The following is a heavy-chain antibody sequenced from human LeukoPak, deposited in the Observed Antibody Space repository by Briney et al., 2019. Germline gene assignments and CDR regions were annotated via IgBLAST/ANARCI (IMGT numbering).Heavy chain of an antibody. CDR3: ARDRNVIGADFDS. Sequence: GGSLRLSCVASGFIFKNFAIHWVRQAQGKGLEWVSIVSFDGTNNFYADSVNGRFTVSRDNSKNTVYLHMNSLRPDDTAVYCCARDRNVIGADFDSWGQGTLVTVSS. V-gene: IGHV3-30*04. CDR2: VSFDGTNN. D-gene: IGHD2/OR15-2a*01. CDR1: GFIFKNFA. J-gene: IGHJ5*01.